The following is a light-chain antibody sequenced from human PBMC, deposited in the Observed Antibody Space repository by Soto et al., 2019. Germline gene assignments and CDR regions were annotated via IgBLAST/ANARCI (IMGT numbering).Light chain of an antibody. J-gene: IGKJ4*01. V-gene: IGKV3-11*01. CDR1: QSVSSY. CDR2: DAS. CDR3: QQRSNWPT. Sequence: EIVLTQSPATLSLSPGERATLSCRASQSVSSYLAGYQQKPGQDPRLLIYDASNRATGIPARFSGSGSGTDFTLTISCLEPEDFAVYYCQQRSNWPTFGGGTKVEIK.